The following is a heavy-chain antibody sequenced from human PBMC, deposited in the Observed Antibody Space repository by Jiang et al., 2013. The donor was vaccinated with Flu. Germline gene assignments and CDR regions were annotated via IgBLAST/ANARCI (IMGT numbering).Heavy chain of an antibody. CDR1: GYTFTSYG. Sequence: GAEVKKPGASVKVSCKASGYTFTSYGISWVRQAPGQGLEWMGWISAYNGNTNYAQKLQGRVTMTTDTSTSTAYMELRSLRSDDTAVYYCARDLSGRTMIVVVDAFDIWGQGTMVTVSS. D-gene: IGHD3-22*01. CDR2: ISAYNGNT. J-gene: IGHJ3*02. CDR3: ARDLSGRTMIVVVDAFDI. V-gene: IGHV1-18*01.